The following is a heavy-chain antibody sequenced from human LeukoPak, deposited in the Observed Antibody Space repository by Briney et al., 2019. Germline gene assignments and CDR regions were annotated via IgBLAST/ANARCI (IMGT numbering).Heavy chain of an antibody. Sequence: NPSETLSLTCTVSGGSISSYYWSWIRQPPGKGLEWIGYIYDSGSTNYNPSLKSRVTVSVDTSTNQFSLKLSSVTAADTAVYYCARENTMIRGAFDAFDIWGQGTMVTVSS. CDR3: ARENTMIRGAFDAFDI. D-gene: IGHD3-10*01. V-gene: IGHV4-59*01. CDR1: GGSISSYY. CDR2: IYDSGST. J-gene: IGHJ3*02.